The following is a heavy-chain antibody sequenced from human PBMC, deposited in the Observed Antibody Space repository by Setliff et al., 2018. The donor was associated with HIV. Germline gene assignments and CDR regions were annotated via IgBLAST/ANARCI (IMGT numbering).Heavy chain of an antibody. V-gene: IGHV4-61*02. J-gene: IGHJ4*02. D-gene: IGHD3-22*01. CDR2: IYTSGST. CDR1: GGSISSGSYY. Sequence: PSETLSLTCTVSGGSISSGSYYWSWIRQPAGKGLEWIGRIYTSGSTTYNPSLTSRVTISVHTSKNRFSLKLNSVTAADTAVYYCARQYYYDSSGYHYYFDYWGQGTLVTVSS. CDR3: ARQYYYDSSGYHYYFDY.